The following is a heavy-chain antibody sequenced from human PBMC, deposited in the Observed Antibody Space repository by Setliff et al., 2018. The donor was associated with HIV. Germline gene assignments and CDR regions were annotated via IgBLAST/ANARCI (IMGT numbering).Heavy chain of an antibody. CDR2: ISGYSGHT. CDR1: GYTFSDYD. V-gene: IGHV1-18*01. D-gene: IGHD6-13*01. CDR3: AREHSTTWPYFEF. Sequence: ASVKVSCKASGYTFSDYDVAWVRQAPGQGLEWMGWISGYSGHTSYAQKIQGRVTMTTDTSTSTAYMELRSLRSDDTAVYFCAREHSTTWPYFEFWGQGTLVTVSS. J-gene: IGHJ4*02.